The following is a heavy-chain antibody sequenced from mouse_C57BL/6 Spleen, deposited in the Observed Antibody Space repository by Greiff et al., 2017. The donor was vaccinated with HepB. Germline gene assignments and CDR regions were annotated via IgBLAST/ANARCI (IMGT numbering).Heavy chain of an antibody. Sequence: DVQLQESGPGMVKPSQSLSLTCTVTGYSITSGYDWHWIRHFPGNKLEWMGYISYSGSTNYNPSLKSRISITHDTSKNHFFLKLNSVTTEDTATYYCARSYYYGNYFDYWGQGTTLTVSS. J-gene: IGHJ2*01. CDR3: ARSYYYGNYFDY. V-gene: IGHV3-1*01. D-gene: IGHD1-1*01. CDR2: ISYSGST. CDR1: GYSITSGYD.